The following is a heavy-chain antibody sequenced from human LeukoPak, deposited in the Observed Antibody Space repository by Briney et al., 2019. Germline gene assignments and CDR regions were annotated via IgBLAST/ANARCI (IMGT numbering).Heavy chain of an antibody. J-gene: IGHJ4*02. V-gene: IGHV4-34*01. Sequence: SETLSLTCAVYGGSFSGYYWSWIRQPPGKGLEWIGEINHSGSTNSTPSLKSRVTISVGTSKNQFSLKLSSVTAADTAVYYCARDRGYSPFDYWGQGTLVTVSS. D-gene: IGHD6-25*01. CDR3: ARDRGYSPFDY. CDR2: INHSGST. CDR1: GGSFSGYY.